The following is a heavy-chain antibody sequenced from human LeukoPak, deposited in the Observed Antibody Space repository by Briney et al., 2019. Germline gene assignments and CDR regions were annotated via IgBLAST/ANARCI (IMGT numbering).Heavy chain of an antibody. V-gene: IGHV1-18*01. CDR3: ARDLAPGIAAAGVLWFDP. D-gene: IGHD6-13*01. CDR1: GYTFTSYG. J-gene: IGHJ5*02. CDR2: ISAYNGNT. Sequence: VASVKLTCKASGYTFTSYGISWVRQAPGQGLEWMGWISAYNGNTNYAQKLQGRVTMTTDTSTSTAYMELRSLRSDDTAVYYCARDLAPGIAAAGVLWFDPWGQGTLVTVSS.